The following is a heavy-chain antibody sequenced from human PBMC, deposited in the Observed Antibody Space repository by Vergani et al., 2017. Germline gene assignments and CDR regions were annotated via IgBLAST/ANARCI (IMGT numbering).Heavy chain of an antibody. J-gene: IGHJ4*02. CDR1: GFTFSGSA. Sequence: EVQLVESGGGLVQPGGSLKLSCAASGFTFSGSAMHWVRQASGKGLEWVGRIRSKANSYATAYAASVKGRFTISRDDSKNTAYLQMNNLKTEDTAVYYCTITGEYWGQGTLVTVSS. D-gene: IGHD3-16*01. CDR2: IRSKANSYAT. V-gene: IGHV3-73*02. CDR3: TITGEY.